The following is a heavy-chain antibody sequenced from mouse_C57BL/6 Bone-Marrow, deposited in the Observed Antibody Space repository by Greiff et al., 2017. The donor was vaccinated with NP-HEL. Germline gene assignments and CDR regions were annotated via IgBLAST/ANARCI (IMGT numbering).Heavy chain of an antibody. CDR3: ARFPDFDV. J-gene: IGHJ1*03. V-gene: IGHV1-59*01. Sequence: VQLQQPGAELVRPGTSVKLSCKASGYTFTSYWMHWVKQRPGQGLEWIGVIDPSDSYTNYNQKFKGKATLTVDTSSSTAYMQLSSLTSEDSAVYYCARFPDFDVWGTGTTVTVSS. CDR1: GYTFTSYW. CDR2: IDPSDSYT.